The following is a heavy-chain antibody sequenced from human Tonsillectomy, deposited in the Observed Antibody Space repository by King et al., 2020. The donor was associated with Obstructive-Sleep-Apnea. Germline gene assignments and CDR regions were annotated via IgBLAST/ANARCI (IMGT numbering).Heavy chain of an antibody. Sequence: QLQESGPGLVKPSETLSLTCNVSGGSISSSSYYWGWIRQPPGKGLEWIGSIYYSGGIYYNPSLKSRVTISVDTSKNPFSLKLSSVTAADTAVYYCAKIPGIAAAGWFDPWGQGTLVTVSS. V-gene: IGHV4-39*01. CDR2: IYYSGGI. CDR1: GGSISSSSYY. J-gene: IGHJ5*02. D-gene: IGHD6-13*01. CDR3: AKIPGIAAAGWFDP.